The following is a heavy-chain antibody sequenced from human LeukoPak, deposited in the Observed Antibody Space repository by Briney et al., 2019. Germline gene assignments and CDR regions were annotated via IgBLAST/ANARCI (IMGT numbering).Heavy chain of an antibody. CDR3: ARDRVGATTNFAY. D-gene: IGHD1-26*01. V-gene: IGHV3-53*01. Sequence: GGSLRLSCAASGFTVSSNYMSWVRQAPGKGLDWVSVIYSGGNTYYADSVKGRFTISRDNSKNTLYLQMNSLRAEDTAVYYCARDRVGATTNFAYWAREPWSPSPQ. CDR2: IYSGGNT. CDR1: GFTVSSNY. J-gene: IGHJ4*02.